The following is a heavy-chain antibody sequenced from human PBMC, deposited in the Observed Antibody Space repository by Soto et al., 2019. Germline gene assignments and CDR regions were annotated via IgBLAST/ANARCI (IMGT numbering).Heavy chain of an antibody. CDR1: GYTFTSYA. Sequence: ASMKVSCKASGYTFTSYAMHWVRPAPGQRLEWMGWINAGNGNTKYSQKFQGRVTITRDTSASTAYMELSSLRSEDTAVYYCARGGSLYWYFDLWGRGTLVTVSS. J-gene: IGHJ2*01. D-gene: IGHD1-26*01. V-gene: IGHV1-3*01. CDR3: ARGGSLYWYFDL. CDR2: INAGNGNT.